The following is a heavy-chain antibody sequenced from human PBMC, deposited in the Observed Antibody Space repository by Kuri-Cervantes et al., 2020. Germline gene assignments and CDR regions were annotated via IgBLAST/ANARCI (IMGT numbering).Heavy chain of an antibody. J-gene: IGHJ3*02. D-gene: IGHD3-10*01. CDR3: ARDRGRLAFDI. CDR1: GFTFSSYG. CDR2: ISYDGSNK. V-gene: IGHV3-33*05. Sequence: GGSLRLSCAASGFTFSSYGMHWVRQALGKGLEWVAVISYDGSNKYYADSVKGRFTISRDNSKNTLYLQMNSLRAEDTAVYYCARDRGRLAFDIWGQGTMVTVSS.